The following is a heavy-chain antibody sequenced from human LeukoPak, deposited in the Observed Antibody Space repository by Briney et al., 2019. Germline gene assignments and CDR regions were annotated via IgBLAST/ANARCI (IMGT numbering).Heavy chain of an antibody. CDR1: GGSFSGYY. V-gene: IGHV4-34*01. J-gene: IGHJ4*02. CDR2: INHSGST. Sequence: SETLSLTCAVYGGSFSGYYWSWIRQPPGKGLEWIGEINHSGSTNYNPSLKSRVTISVDTSKNQFSLKLSSVTAADTAVYYRARERGRGLLYYFDYWGQGTLVTVSS. D-gene: IGHD2/OR15-2a*01. CDR3: ARERGRGLLYYFDY.